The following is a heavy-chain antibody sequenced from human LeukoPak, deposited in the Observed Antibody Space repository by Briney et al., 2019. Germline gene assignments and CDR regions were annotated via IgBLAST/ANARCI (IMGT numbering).Heavy chain of an antibody. J-gene: IGHJ6*02. CDR2: IYYSGST. D-gene: IGHD5-18*01. CDR1: GGSISSYY. V-gene: IGHV4-59*01. CDR3: ARRGYSYGRRDYYYGMDV. Sequence: SETLSLTCTVSGGSISSYYWSWVRQPPGKGLEWIGYIYYSGSTNYNPSLKSRVTISVDTSKNQFSLKLSSVTAADTAVYYCARRGYSYGRRDYYYGMDVWGQGTTVTVSS.